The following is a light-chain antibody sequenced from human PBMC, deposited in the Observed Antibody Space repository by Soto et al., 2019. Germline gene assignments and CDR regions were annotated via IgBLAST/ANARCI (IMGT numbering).Light chain of an antibody. CDR1: TGAVTSGHF. J-gene: IGLJ2*01. Sequence: QAVVTQEPSLAVSPVGTVTLTCGSSTGAVTSGHFPYWFQQKPGQAPRTLIYDTSTKHSWTPARFSGSLLGGKAALTLSGAQPEDEADYYCLLFYSCPVVFGGGTKLTVL. V-gene: IGLV7-46*01. CDR2: DTS. CDR3: LLFYSCPVV.